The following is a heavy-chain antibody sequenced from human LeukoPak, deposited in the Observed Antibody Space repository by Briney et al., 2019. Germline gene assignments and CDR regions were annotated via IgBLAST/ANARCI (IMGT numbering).Heavy chain of an antibody. D-gene: IGHD3-10*01. CDR2: ISNSGDST. Sequence: PGGSLRLSCAASGFTFSSYAMSWVRQAPGQGLEWVSGISNSGDSTYSADSVKGRFTISRDNSENTLYLQMNSLRAEDTAVYYCARGGSGISNAFDIWGQGTMVTVSS. CDR1: GFTFSSYA. J-gene: IGHJ3*02. CDR3: ARGGSGISNAFDI. V-gene: IGHV3-23*01.